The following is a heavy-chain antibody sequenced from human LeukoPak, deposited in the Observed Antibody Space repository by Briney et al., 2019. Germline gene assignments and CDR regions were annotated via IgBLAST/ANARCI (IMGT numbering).Heavy chain of an antibody. V-gene: IGHV4-59*08. J-gene: IGHJ3*02. CDR1: GGSISSYY. Sequence: SETLSLTCTVSGGSISSYYWSWIRQPPGKGLEWIGYIYYSGSTNYNPSLKSRVTISVDTSKNQFSLKLSSVTAADTAVYYCARRVCSSTSCYTPNDAFDIWGQGTMVTVSS. D-gene: IGHD2-2*02. CDR3: ARRVCSSTSCYTPNDAFDI. CDR2: IYYSGST.